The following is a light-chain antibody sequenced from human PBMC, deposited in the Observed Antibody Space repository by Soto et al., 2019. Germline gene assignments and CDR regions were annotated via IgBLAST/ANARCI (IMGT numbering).Light chain of an antibody. J-gene: IGLJ1*01. Sequence: QSVLAEASSVSWSPGQSITISCTGTSSDVGDNNYVSWYQQHPGKAPKLMIYDVSDRPSGVSNRFSGSKSGNTASLTISGLQAEDEADYYCSSYPSSSTYVFGTGTKVNVL. CDR2: DVS. V-gene: IGLV2-14*01. CDR3: SSYPSSSTYV. CDR1: SSDVGDNNY.